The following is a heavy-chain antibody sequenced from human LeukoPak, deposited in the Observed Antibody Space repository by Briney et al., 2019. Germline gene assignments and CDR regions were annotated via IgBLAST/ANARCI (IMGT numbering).Heavy chain of an antibody. CDR1: GFTFSSYS. V-gene: IGHV3-21*01. D-gene: IGHD6-19*01. J-gene: IGHJ4*02. CDR2: ISSVSSYI. Sequence: GGSLRLSCAASGFTFSSYSMNWVRQAPGKGLEWVSSISSVSSYIYYADSVKGRSTISRDNAKNSLYLQMNSLRAEDTAVYYCATSYSSGWSQSFDYWGQGTLVTVSS. CDR3: ATSYSSGWSQSFDY.